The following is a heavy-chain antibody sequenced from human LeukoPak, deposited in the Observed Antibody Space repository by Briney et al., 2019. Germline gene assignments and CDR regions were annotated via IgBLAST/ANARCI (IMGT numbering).Heavy chain of an antibody. Sequence: SETLSLTCTVSGGSISSYYWSWIRQPPGKGLEWIGYIYYSGSTNYNPSLKSRVTISADTAKNQFSLKLSSVTAADTAVYYCARESRGWYINWGQGTLVTVSS. CDR1: GGSISSYY. D-gene: IGHD6-19*01. CDR2: IYYSGST. CDR3: ARESRGWYIN. V-gene: IGHV4-59*12. J-gene: IGHJ4*02.